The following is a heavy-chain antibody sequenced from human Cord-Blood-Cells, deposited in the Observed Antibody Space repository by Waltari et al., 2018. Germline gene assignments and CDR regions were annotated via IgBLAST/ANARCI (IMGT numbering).Heavy chain of an antibody. Sequence: QVQLVQSGAEVKKPGASVKVSCKASGYTFTSYGISWVRQAPGQGLEWMGWINAYNGNTNKAQKLPGRVTMTTDTSTSTAYMELRRLRSDDTAVYYCARARYCTGGVCWNFDYWGQGTLVTVSS. D-gene: IGHD2-8*02. CDR3: ARARYCTGGVCWNFDY. V-gene: IGHV1-18*01. CDR2: INAYNGNT. J-gene: IGHJ4*02. CDR1: GYTFTSYG.